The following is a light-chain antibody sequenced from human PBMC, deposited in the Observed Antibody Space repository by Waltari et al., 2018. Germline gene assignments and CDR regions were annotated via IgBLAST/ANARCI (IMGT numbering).Light chain of an antibody. Sequence: DIVMTQSPDSLAVSLGERATTNCKSSPTILYNTNNKNYLAWYQQKPRQPPKLLIYWSSTRESGVPDRFSGSGSGTDFTLTISSLQAEDVAVYYCHQYYTTPITFGQGTRLEIK. CDR3: HQYYTTPIT. CDR1: PTILYNTNNKNY. V-gene: IGKV4-1*01. CDR2: WSS. J-gene: IGKJ5*01.